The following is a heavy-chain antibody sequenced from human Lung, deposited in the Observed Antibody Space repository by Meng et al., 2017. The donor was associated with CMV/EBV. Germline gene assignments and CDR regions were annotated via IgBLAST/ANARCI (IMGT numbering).Heavy chain of an antibody. CDR3: AHITGIEMATAFDY. V-gene: IGHV2-5*01. D-gene: IGHD5-24*01. CDR1: GFSLSTSGVG. Sequence: SGXXLVXPAQTFTLTCNFFGFSLSTSGVGVGWIRPPPGKDLEWVALNYCNDDKRYGPSLKSRLTITKDTSKNTVVLTMTNMDPVDTATYYCAHITGIEMATAFDYWXQGTXVTVSS. CDR2: NYCNDDK. J-gene: IGHJ4*02.